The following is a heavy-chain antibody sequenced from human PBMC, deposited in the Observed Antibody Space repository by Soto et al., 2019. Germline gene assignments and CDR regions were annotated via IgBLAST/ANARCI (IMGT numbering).Heavy chain of an antibody. CDR2: IWYAGSNK. Sequence: QVQLVESGGGVVQPGRSLRLSCAASGFTFSSYGMHWVRQAPGKGLEWVAVIWYAGSNKYYADSVKGRFTISRDNSKNTLYLQMNSLRAEDTAVYYCARDRAGYSSGWYSYFDYWGQGTLVTVSS. CDR3: ARDRAGYSSGWYSYFDY. CDR1: GFTFSSYG. D-gene: IGHD6-19*01. J-gene: IGHJ4*02. V-gene: IGHV3-33*01.